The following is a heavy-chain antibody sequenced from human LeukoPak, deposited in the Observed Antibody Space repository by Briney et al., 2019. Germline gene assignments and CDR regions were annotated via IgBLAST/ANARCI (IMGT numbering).Heavy chain of an antibody. V-gene: IGHV1-8*02. D-gene: IGHD3-16*01. CDR1: GYTFTNYD. CDR2: VSTDSGNS. J-gene: IGHJ4*02. CDR3: ARGVSRGVDY. Sequence: ASVKVSCKASGYTFTNYDINWVRQATGQGLEWLGWVSTDSGNSDSAQKFQGRITLTRDTSISTVFLELRNLGSDDTAVYYCARGVSRGVDYWGQGTLVTVSS.